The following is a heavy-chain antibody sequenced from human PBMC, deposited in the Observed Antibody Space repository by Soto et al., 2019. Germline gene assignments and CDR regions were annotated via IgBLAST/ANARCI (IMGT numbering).Heavy chain of an antibody. V-gene: IGHV5-10-1*01. Sequence: GESLKISCKGSGYSFTSYWISWVRQMPGKVLEWMGMREPSDSYTNYSPSFQGHVTISADKSISTAYLQWSSLKASDTAMYYCARHQVGATGWFDPWGQGTLVTVSA. J-gene: IGHJ5*02. CDR2: REPSDSYT. CDR3: ARHQVGATGWFDP. D-gene: IGHD1-26*01. CDR1: GYSFTSYW.